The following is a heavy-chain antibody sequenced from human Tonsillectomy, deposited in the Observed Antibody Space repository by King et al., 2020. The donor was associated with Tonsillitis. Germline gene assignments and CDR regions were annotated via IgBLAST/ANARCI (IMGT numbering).Heavy chain of an antibody. CDR3: ASAAAEAGSAGAFDY. D-gene: IGHD6-19*01. Sequence: QLQESGPGLVKPSETLSLTCTVSGGSISSYYWSWIRQPPGKGLEWIGYMYYSGSTNYNPSLKSRVTISVDTSKNQFSLKQSSVTDADTAVYYCASAAAEAGSAGAFDYWGQGTLVTVSS. CDR2: MYYSGST. CDR1: GGSISSYY. J-gene: IGHJ4*02. V-gene: IGHV4-59*01.